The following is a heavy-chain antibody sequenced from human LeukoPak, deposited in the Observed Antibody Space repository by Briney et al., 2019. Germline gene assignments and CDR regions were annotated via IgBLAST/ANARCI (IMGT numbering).Heavy chain of an antibody. CDR3: ARLGPGGPFDI. V-gene: IGHV3-48*02. J-gene: IGHJ3*02. Sequence: GGSLRLSCAAPGFTFSSYNMNWVRQAPGQGLERDSYMSGNSDTIHYADSVKARSTISRDHARKSLFLQMNSLRDEDTAVYYCARLGPGGPFDIWGQGTMVTVSS. CDR1: GFTFSSYN. CDR2: MSGNSDTI.